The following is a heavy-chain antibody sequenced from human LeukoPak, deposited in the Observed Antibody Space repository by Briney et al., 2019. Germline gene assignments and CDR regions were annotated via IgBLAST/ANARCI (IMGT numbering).Heavy chain of an antibody. CDR2: VYNSGST. Sequence: SETLSLTCTVSGGSVSSYYWSWVRQPPGEGLGWIAYVYNSGSTNYNPSLKSRVTISVDRSKNQFSLKMNSLTAADTAVYYCVRDWEGFNFDIWGQGTMVTVSS. CDR1: GGSVSSYY. D-gene: IGHD1-26*01. V-gene: IGHV4-59*02. J-gene: IGHJ3*02. CDR3: VRDWEGFNFDI.